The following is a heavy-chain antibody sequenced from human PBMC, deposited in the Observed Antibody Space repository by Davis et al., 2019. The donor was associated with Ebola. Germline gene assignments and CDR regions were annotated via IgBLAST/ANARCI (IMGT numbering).Heavy chain of an antibody. CDR1: GFRFSDYG. J-gene: IGHJ4*02. D-gene: IGHD1-26*01. Sequence: GESLKISCSASGFRFSDYGIYWFRQPQGKGLEWVSYIGGSHEGISYVDSVKGRFTISRDNAKDSTYLQMNSLRAEDTAVYYCAKDWEGTWELGLWGQGTLVTVSS. V-gene: IGHV3-48*01. CDR2: IGGSHEGI. CDR3: AKDWEGTWELGL.